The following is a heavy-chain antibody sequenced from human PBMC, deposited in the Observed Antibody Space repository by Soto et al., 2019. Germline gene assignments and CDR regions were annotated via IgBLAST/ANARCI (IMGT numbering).Heavy chain of an antibody. D-gene: IGHD3-3*01. CDR1: GSSLTTSGVG. CDR3: AHRVLRTVFGLVTTTAIYFDF. V-gene: IGHV2-5*02. J-gene: IGHJ4*02. CDR2: IYWDDDK. Sequence: QITLNESGPTVVRPTEPLTLTCRFSGSSLTTSGVGVGWIRQSQGKAPEWLALIYWDDDKRYSASLKSRLTITKDTSKNQVVLTVSDLDPTDTATYYCAHRVLRTVFGLVTTTAIYFDFWGQGTPVAVSS.